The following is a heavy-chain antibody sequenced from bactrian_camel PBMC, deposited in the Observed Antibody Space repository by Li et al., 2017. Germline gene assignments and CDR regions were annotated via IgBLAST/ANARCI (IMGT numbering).Heavy chain of an antibody. V-gene: IGHV3S68*01. Sequence: VQLVESGGGSVQEGKSLLLSCEVSGRTPRHCMGWFRQIAGKEREGVALAAIDNDERTRYADSVKGRFTISRDNAKNTLYLQMNSLKPEDTAMYYCAAAFRIRPGGPCDDAYKYNYWGQGTQVTVS. CDR3: AAAFRIRPGGPCDDAYKYNY. D-gene: IGHD1*01. CDR2: AIDNDERT. J-gene: IGHJ4*01. CDR1: GRTPRHC.